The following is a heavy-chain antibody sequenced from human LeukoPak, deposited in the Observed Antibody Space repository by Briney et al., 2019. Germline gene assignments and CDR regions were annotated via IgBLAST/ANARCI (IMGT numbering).Heavy chain of an antibody. Sequence: PGGSLRLSCAVSGFTFSSYAMSWVRQAPGKGREWVSAISGSGDSTSYADSVKGRFSVSRDNSKNTLYLQMNSLRAEDTALYYCARNISGGWYVDYWGQGTLVTVSS. J-gene: IGHJ4*02. CDR3: ARNISGGWYVDY. D-gene: IGHD6-19*01. V-gene: IGHV3-23*01. CDR1: GFTFSSYA. CDR2: ISGSGDST.